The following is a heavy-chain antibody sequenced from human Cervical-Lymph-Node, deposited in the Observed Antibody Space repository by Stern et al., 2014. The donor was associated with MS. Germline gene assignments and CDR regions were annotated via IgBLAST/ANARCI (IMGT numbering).Heavy chain of an antibody. Sequence: VQLVESGAEVKKPGASVKVSCKASGYTFTSYGISWVRQAPGQGLEWMGLISAYNGNTNYAQKLQGRVTMTTDTSTSTAYMELRSLRSDDTAVYYCARESPFRYNWNYEPFDYWGQGTLVTVSS. CDR2: ISAYNGNT. J-gene: IGHJ4*02. CDR1: GYTFTSYG. D-gene: IGHD1-7*01. V-gene: IGHV1-18*04. CDR3: ARESPFRYNWNYEPFDY.